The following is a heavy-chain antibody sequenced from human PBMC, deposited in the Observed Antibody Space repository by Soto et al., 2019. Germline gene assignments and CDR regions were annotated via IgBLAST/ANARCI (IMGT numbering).Heavy chain of an antibody. V-gene: IGHV3-23*01. CDR1: GFTFSSYA. D-gene: IGHD7-27*01. J-gene: IGHJ3*02. CDR3: AKDNTGDRGAFDI. Sequence: GGSLRLSCVASGFTFSSYAMSWVRQAPGKGLEWVSAISGSGGSTYYADSVKGRFTISRDNSKNTLYLQMNSLRAEDTAVYYCAKDNTGDRGAFDIWGQGTMVTVSS. CDR2: ISGSGGST.